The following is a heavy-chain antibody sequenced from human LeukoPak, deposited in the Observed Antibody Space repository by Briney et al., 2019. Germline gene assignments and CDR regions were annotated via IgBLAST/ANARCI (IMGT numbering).Heavy chain of an antibody. CDR2: IYHSGNT. Sequence: SETLSLTCTVSGGSISSYYWSWIRQPPGKGLEWIGYIYHSGNTYYNPSHKSRVTISIHNSKNQFSLKVNSVTAADTAVYYCARDRNYYDSSGPPYYYSALDVWGQGTTVTVSS. D-gene: IGHD3-22*01. CDR3: ARDRNYYDSSGPPYYYSALDV. J-gene: IGHJ6*02. V-gene: IGHV4-59*01. CDR1: GGSISSYY.